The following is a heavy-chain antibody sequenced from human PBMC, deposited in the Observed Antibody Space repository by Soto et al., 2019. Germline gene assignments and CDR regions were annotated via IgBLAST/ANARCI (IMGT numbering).Heavy chain of an antibody. D-gene: IGHD5-12*01. V-gene: IGHV3-73*01. CDR3: TSPGGYSGYD. Sequence: EVQLVESGGGLVQPGGSLKLSCAASGFTFSGSAMHWVHQASGKGLEWVGRIKSKTNNYATTYAASVKGRFTISRDDSKNTAYLHMNSLRTEDTAVYYCTSPGGYSGYDWGQGTLVTVSS. J-gene: IGHJ4*02. CDR1: GFTFSGSA. CDR2: IKSKTNNYAT.